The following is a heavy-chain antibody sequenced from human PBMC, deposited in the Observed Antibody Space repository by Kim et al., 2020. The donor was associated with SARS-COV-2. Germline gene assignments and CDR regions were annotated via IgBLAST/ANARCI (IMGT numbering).Heavy chain of an antibody. CDR2: IKQDGSEK. CDR1: GFTFSSYW. V-gene: IGHV3-7*03. D-gene: IGHD6-19*01. CDR3: TLAVPGTAADY. J-gene: IGHJ4*02. Sequence: GGSLRLSCAASGFTFSSYWMSWVRQAPGKGLEWVANIKQDGSEKYYVDSVKGRFTISRDNAKKSLYLQMNSLRAEDTAVYYCTLAVPGTAADYWGQGTLVTVSS.